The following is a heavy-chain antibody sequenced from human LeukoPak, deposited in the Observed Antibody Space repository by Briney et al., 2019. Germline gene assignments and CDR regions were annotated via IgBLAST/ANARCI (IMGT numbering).Heavy chain of an antibody. D-gene: IGHD3-9*01. CDR2: INPNSGGT. V-gene: IGHV1-2*02. Sequence: AASVTVSCKTSGYTFTGYYLFWVRQAPGQGLEWMGWINPNSGGTNYAQKFQGRVTMTRDTSIRTAYMELSRLTSDDTAVYYCVRLYDWGRLDYWGQGTLVTVSS. CDR1: GYTFTGYY. J-gene: IGHJ4*02. CDR3: VRLYDWGRLDY.